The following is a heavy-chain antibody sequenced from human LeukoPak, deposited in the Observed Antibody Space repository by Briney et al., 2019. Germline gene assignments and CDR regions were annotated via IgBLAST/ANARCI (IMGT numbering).Heavy chain of an antibody. CDR2: MNPNSGNT. V-gene: IGHV1-8*01. CDR3: ARGDYYGSGSYYNYFDY. J-gene: IGHJ4*02. CDR1: GYTFTSYD. D-gene: IGHD3-10*01. Sequence: ASVKASCKASGYTFTSYDINWVRQATGQGLEWMGWMNPNSGNTGYAQKFQGRVTMTRNTSISTAYMELSSLRSEDTAVYYCARGDYYGSGSYYNYFDYWGQGTLVTVSS.